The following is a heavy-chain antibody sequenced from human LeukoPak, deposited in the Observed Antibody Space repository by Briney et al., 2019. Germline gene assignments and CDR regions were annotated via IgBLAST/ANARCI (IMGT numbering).Heavy chain of an antibody. V-gene: IGHV7-4-1*04. CDR2: INTNTGNP. D-gene: IGHD5-12*01. CDR1: GYIFTTYA. CDR3: ARDQRHSGYDWEADY. J-gene: IGHJ4*02. Sequence: ASVKVSCKASGYIFTTYAMNWVRQVPGQGLEWMGWINTNTGNPTYAQGFTGRFVFSLDTSVSMAYLQISSLKAEDTAVYYCARDQRHSGYDWEADYWGQGTLVTVSS.